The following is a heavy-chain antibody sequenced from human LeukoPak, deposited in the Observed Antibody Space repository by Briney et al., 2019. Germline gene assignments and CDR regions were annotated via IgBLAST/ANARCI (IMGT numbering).Heavy chain of an antibody. J-gene: IGHJ4*02. D-gene: IGHD2-15*01. Sequence: AGGSLRLSCAASGFTFSDYYMTWLRQAPGKGLEWVSAISNNGGYTYYADSVQGRFTISRDNSKSTLCLQMNSLRAEDTAVYYCAKQLGYCSDGSCYFPYWGQGTLVTVSS. CDR2: ISNNGGYT. V-gene: IGHV3-23*01. CDR1: GFTFSDYY. CDR3: AKQLGYCSDGSCYFPY.